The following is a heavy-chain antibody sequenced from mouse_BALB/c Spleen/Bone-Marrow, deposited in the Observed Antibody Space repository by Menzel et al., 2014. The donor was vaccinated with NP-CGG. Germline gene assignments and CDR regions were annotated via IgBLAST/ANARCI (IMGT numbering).Heavy chain of an antibody. V-gene: IGHV4-1*02. J-gene: IGHJ3*01. CDR3: SRLGYYGGFAY. CDR2: INPDSSTI. Sequence: EVKLMESGGGLVNPGGSLKLSCAASGFDFSRYWMGWVRQAPGKGLEWIGEINPDSSTINYTPSLKDKFIISRDNAKNTLYLQMSKVRSEDTALYYCSRLGYYGGFAYWGQGTLVTVSA. D-gene: IGHD2-3*01. CDR1: GFDFSRYW.